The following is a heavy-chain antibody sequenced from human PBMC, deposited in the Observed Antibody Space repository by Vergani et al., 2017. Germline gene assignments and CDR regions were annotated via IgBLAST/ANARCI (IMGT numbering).Heavy chain of an antibody. J-gene: IGHJ4*02. V-gene: IGHV4-59*11. Sequence: QAQLQESGPGLVKPSETLSLTCSVSFDSIRNLYCNWIRQPPGKGLEWIGSIHYSENTNYNPSLKTRVTISVDTSKNQFSLTLTSVTAADTAVYYCASDTHSGQRADHWGQGTLVTVSS. D-gene: IGHD6-19*01. CDR3: ASDTHSGQRADH. CDR1: FDSIRNLY. CDR2: IHYSENT.